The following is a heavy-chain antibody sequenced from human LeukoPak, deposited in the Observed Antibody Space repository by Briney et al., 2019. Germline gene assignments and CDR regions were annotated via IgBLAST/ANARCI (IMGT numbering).Heavy chain of an antibody. D-gene: IGHD4-17*01. J-gene: IGHJ4*02. CDR1: GDSISYFY. V-gene: IGHV4-4*07. Sequence: SETLSLTCSVSGDSISYFYWSWIRQAAGKGLEWIGRVSSSGNTDYNASLKSRVTISLDTSKNQFSLKLSSVTAADTAVYYCANSIDFDYGDYYFDYWGQGALVTISS. CDR3: ANSIDFDYGDYYFDY. CDR2: VSSSGNT.